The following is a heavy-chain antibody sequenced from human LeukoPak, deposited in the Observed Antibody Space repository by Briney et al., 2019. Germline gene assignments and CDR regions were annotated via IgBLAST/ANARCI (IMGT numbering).Heavy chain of an antibody. CDR2: ISSSGSTI. V-gene: IGHV3-48*04. J-gene: IGHJ6*02. Sequence: GGSLRLSCAASGFTFSSYAMSWVRQAPGKGLEWVSYISSSGSTIYYADSVKGRFTNSRDNAKNSLYLQMNSLRAEDTAVYYCARVVMDNIVVVPAARGYYYYGMDVWGQGTTVTVSS. CDR1: GFTFSSYA. CDR3: ARVVMDNIVVVPAARGYYYYGMDV. D-gene: IGHD2-2*01.